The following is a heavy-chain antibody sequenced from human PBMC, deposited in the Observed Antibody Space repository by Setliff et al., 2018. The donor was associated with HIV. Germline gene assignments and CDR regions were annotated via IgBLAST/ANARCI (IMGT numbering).Heavy chain of an antibody. Sequence: GGSLRLSCKASGFSFRSYAMSWVRQAPGKGLEWVSGITGSGGSTYYADSVKGRSTISRDNSGDTLYLHINSLRAEDTAVYYCAKDFHSSGWPYYFDYWGQGTLVTVSS. CDR1: GFSFRSYA. D-gene: IGHD6-19*01. CDR2: ITGSGGST. V-gene: IGHV3-23*01. J-gene: IGHJ4*02. CDR3: AKDFHSSGWPYYFDY.